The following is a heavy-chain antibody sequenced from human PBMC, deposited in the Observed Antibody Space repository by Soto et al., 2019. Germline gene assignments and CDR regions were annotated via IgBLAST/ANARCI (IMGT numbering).Heavy chain of an antibody. CDR3: AISSDWSPLLDY. CDR1: AHTFTGYY. J-gene: IGHJ4*02. V-gene: IGHV1-2*02. CDR2: ISPNGGGT. Sequence: ALVKVSCKASAHTFTGYYLHWVRHAPGQGLEWMGWISPNGGGTIYAQKFQGKLTMTRDTSITTAYMELTRLRADETAFYFCAISSDWSPLLDYWGQGTLVTVSS. D-gene: IGHD6-19*01.